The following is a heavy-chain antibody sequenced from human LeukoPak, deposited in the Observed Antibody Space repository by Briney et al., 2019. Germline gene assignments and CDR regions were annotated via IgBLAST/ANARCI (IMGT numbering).Heavy chain of an antibody. CDR3: AASRPLPQWLESDY. J-gene: IGHJ4*02. CDR2: FDPEDGET. CDR1: GYTLTELS. V-gene: IGHV1-24*01. D-gene: IGHD6-19*01. Sequence: ASVKVSCEVSGYTLTELSMHWVRQAPGKGLEWMGGFDPEDGETIYAQKFQGRVTMTEDTSTDTAYMELSSLRSEDTAVYYCAASRPLPQWLESDYWGQGTLVTVSS.